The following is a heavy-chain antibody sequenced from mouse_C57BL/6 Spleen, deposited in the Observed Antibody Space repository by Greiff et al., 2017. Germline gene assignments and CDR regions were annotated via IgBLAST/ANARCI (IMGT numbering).Heavy chain of an antibody. J-gene: IGHJ4*01. Sequence: VQLKQSGPVLVKPGASVQMSCTASGYTFPDYYMNWVKQSHGKSLEWIGVINPYNGGTSYNQKFKGKATLTVDKSSSTAYMELNSLTSEDSAVYYCARWLPSYAMDYWGQGTSVTVSS. CDR2: INPYNGGT. D-gene: IGHD2-2*01. CDR3: ARWLPSYAMDY. V-gene: IGHV1-19*01. CDR1: GYTFPDYY.